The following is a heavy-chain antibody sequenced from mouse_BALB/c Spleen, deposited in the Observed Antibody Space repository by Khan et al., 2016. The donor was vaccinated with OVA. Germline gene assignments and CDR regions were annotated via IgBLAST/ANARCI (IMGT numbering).Heavy chain of an antibody. V-gene: IGHV3-8*02. CDR2: ISSSDST. Sequence: EVQLQESGPSLVKPSQTLSLTCSVTGDSITSGYWNWIRKFPGNKLEYMGYISSSDSTFYNPSLKSRISITRDTSKNQYYLQLKSVTTEDTATYYGARWNYRYDGYFDYWGQGTTLTVSS. CDR3: ARWNYRYDGYFDY. D-gene: IGHD2-14*01. CDR1: GDSITSGY. J-gene: IGHJ2*01.